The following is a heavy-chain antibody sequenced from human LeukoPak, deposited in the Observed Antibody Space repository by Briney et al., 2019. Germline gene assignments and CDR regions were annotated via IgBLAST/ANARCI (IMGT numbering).Heavy chain of an antibody. J-gene: IGHJ3*02. CDR1: GYTFTSYG. Sequence: ASVKVSYKASGYTFTSYGISWVRQAPGQRLEWMGWISAYNGNTNYAQKLQDRVTMHTDASTSTAYVELGSLRSDGTAVCYWGIRGVAGDAFDIWGQGTMVTVSS. V-gene: IGHV1-18*01. D-gene: IGHD6-19*01. CDR2: ISAYNGNT. CDR3: GIRGVAGDAFDI.